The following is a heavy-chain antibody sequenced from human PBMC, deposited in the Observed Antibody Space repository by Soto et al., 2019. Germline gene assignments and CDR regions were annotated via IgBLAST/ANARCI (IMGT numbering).Heavy chain of an antibody. V-gene: IGHV3-23*01. D-gene: IGHD3-9*01. CDR1: GFTFSSYA. CDR2: ISGSGGST. Sequence: GSLRLSCAASGFTFSSYAMSWVRQAPGKGLEWVSAISGSGGSTYYADSVKGRFTISRDNSKNTLYLQMNSPRAEDTAVYYCAKGPWYDILTGYFYYWGQGTLVTVSS. J-gene: IGHJ4*02. CDR3: AKGPWYDILTGYFYY.